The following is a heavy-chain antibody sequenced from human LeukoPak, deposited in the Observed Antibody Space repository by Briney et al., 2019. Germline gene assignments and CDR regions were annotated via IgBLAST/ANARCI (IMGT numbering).Heavy chain of an antibody. D-gene: IGHD4-11*01. V-gene: IGHV3-7*01. J-gene: IGHJ6*03. CDR3: ARETVTTLYYYYYYYMDV. CDR2: IKQDGSEK. Sequence: GGSLRLSCAASGFTFSSYWMSWVRQAPGKGLEWVANIKQDGSEKYYVDSVKGRFTISRDNAKNSLYLQMNSLRAEDTAVYYCARETVTTLYYYYYYYMDVWGKGTTVTVSS. CDR1: GFTFSSYW.